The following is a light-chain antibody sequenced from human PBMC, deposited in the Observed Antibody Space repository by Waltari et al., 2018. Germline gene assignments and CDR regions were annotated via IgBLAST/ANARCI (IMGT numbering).Light chain of an antibody. Sequence: DIQMTQSPSSLSASVGDRVTITCRASQGINSYLNWYQQKPGKAPNLLIYGASTLQSGVPSRFSGSGSGTDFTLTISSLQPEDFAIYYCQQSYNAPYTFGQGTNLDIK. CDR1: QGINSY. CDR3: QQSYNAPYT. V-gene: IGKV1-39*01. J-gene: IGKJ2*01. CDR2: GAS.